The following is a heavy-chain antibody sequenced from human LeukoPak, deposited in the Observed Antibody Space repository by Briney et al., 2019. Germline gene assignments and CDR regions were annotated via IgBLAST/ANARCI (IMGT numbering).Heavy chain of an antibody. CDR2: ISSSSSYI. J-gene: IGHJ4*02. CDR1: GFTFSSYE. V-gene: IGHV3-21*05. D-gene: IGHD3-9*01. Sequence: GGSLRLSCAASGFTFSSYEMNWVRQAPGKGMEWVSYISSSSSYIYYADSVKGRFTISRDNAKNSLYLQMNSLRAEDTAVYYCASSGYFDWLYHLGFHRDYWGQGTLVTVSS. CDR3: ASSGYFDWLYHLGFHRDY.